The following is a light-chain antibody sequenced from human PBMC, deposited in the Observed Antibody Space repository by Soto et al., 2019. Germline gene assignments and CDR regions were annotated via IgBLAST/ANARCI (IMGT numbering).Light chain of an antibody. Sequence: DIPMTQSPSSVSASVGDRVTITCRAIQGIRNWLAWYQQHPGKAPKLLIYGASSLQSGVPSRFSGGGSGTHFSLIISSLQPADFATYYCQQTNTFLPLTFGGGTKVEI. J-gene: IGKJ4*01. CDR3: QQTNTFLPLT. CDR2: GAS. CDR1: QGIRNW. V-gene: IGKV1-12*01.